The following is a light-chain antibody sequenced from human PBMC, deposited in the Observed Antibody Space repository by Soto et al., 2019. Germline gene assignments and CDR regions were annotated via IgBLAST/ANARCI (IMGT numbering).Light chain of an antibody. CDR1: RSDIGAYNF. CDR2: DVN. J-gene: IGLJ2*01. Sequence: QSALTQPASVSGSPGQSITIPCTATRSDIGAYNFVSWYQQHPGKAPKLILYDVNIPPSGVSNRFSGSKSGNTASLTISGLQAEDEADYYCTSWTTSTTMIFGGGTKVTVL. CDR3: TSWTTSTTMI. V-gene: IGLV2-14*03.